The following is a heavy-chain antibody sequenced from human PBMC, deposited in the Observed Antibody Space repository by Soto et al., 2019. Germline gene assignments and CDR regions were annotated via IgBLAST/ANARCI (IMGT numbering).Heavy chain of an antibody. Sequence: AATLSLTCAVYGGSFSGYCWGWVRQLPGKGLEWNGEINHSGSTNYTPSLKSRVTISVDTAKNQFSLKLSSVTAADTAVYYCARPTNDAFDIWGQATMVTVSS. CDR1: GGSFSGYC. CDR2: INHSGST. V-gene: IGHV4-34*01. J-gene: IGHJ3*02. CDR3: ARPTNDAFDI. D-gene: IGHD2-2*01.